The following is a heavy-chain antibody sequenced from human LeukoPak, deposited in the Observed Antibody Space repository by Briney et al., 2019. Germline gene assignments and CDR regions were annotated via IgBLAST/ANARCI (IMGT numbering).Heavy chain of an antibody. Sequence: GGSLSLLCVLSKFTFSSYDLSWVRQAPGKGLEWVSSISSSGSGTYYADSVKGRFTISRDNSKSTLYLQMNSLRAEDTALYYCARSGINNFDYWGQGTLVTVSS. J-gene: IGHJ4*02. CDR1: KFTFSSYD. V-gene: IGHV3-23*01. CDR2: ISSSGSGT. CDR3: ARSGINNFDY. D-gene: IGHD1-26*01.